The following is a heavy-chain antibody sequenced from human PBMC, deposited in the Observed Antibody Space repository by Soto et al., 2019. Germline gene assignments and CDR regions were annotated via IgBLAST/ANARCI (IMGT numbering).Heavy chain of an antibody. CDR2: IHSTGRT. J-gene: IGHJ4*02. CDR3: ARVSNEYSGNGAFDY. CDR1: GGSISGFY. Sequence: SETLSLTCSVSGGSISGFYWIWIRQSPGEGLEWIAYIHSTGRTNYNPSLKSRVTVSLDMSKSQFSLQLSSVTAADTALYYCARVSNEYSGNGAFDYWGLGTPVTVSS. V-gene: IGHV4-59*01. D-gene: IGHD1-26*01.